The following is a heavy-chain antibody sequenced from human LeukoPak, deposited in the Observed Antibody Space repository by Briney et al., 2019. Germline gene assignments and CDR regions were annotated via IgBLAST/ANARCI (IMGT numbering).Heavy chain of an antibody. D-gene: IGHD4-11*01. J-gene: IGHJ4*02. V-gene: IGHV3-21*01. CDR1: GFTFSSYS. CDR2: ISSSTSHI. CDR3: ARDPYSGLFDY. Sequence: GGSLRLSCAASGFTFSSYSMNWVRQGPGKGLEWVSSISSSTSHIHYADSVKGRFTISRDNAKNSLYLQMNSLRAADTSFFYCARDPYSGLFDYWGQGTLVTVP.